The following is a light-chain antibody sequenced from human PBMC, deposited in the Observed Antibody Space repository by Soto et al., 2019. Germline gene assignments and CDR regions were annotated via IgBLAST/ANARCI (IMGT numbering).Light chain of an antibody. CDR2: DVT. J-gene: IGLJ2*01. CDR1: YTYIGDYNN. Sequence: QSVLTQPASVSGSPGQSITISCTGAYTYIGDYNNVAWYQQHPGKAPKLIIYDVTYRPSGVSDRFSGSKSGNTASLTISGLRAEDEADYYCSSYTNAGTLFGGGTKLTVL. CDR3: SSYTNAGTL. V-gene: IGLV2-14*03.